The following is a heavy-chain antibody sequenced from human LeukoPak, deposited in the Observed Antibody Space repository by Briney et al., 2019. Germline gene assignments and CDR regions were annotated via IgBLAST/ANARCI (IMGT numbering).Heavy chain of an antibody. V-gene: IGHV4-34*01. Sequence: SETLSLTCAVYGGSFSGYYWSWIRQPPGKGLEWIGEINHSGSTNYNPSLKSRVTISVDTSKHQFSLKLSSVTAADTAVYYCARVAAAAGTVYYGMDVWGQGTTVTVSS. CDR2: INHSGST. D-gene: IGHD6-13*01. J-gene: IGHJ6*02. CDR1: GGSFSGYY. CDR3: ARVAAAAGTVYYGMDV.